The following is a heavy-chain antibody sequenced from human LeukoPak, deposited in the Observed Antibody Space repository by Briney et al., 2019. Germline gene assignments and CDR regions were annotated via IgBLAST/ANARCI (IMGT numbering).Heavy chain of an antibody. CDR1: GFTFSSYW. CDR3: AKSMVRAITGDY. Sequence: GGSLRLSCAASGFTFSSYWMSWVRQAPGKGLEWVANIKQDGSNKYYADSVKGRFTISRDNSKNTLYLQMNSLRAEDTAVYYCAKSMVRAITGDYWGQGTLVTVSS. J-gene: IGHJ4*02. D-gene: IGHD3-10*01. V-gene: IGHV3-7*01. CDR2: IKQDGSNK.